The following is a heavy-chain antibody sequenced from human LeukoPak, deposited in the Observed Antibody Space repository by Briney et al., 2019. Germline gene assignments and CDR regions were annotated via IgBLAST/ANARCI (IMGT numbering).Heavy chain of an antibody. CDR3: ARAKYYYDSSGYYYY. V-gene: IGHV3-7*01. D-gene: IGHD3-22*01. CDR1: GFTFSSYW. Sequence: PGGSLRLSCAASGFTFSSYWMSWVRQAPGKGLEWVASIKQDGSEKYYVDSVKGRFTISRDNAKNSLYLQMNSLRAEDTAVYYCARAKYYYDSSGYYYYWGQGTLVTVSS. J-gene: IGHJ4*02. CDR2: IKQDGSEK.